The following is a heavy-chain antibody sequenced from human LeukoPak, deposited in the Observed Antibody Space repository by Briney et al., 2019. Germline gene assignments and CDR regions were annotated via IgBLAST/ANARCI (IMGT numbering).Heavy chain of an antibody. V-gene: IGHV3-21*01. CDR1: GFTFSSYS. D-gene: IGHD3-22*01. CDR2: ISSSSSYI. Sequence: GGSLRLSCAASGFTFSSYSMNWVRQAPGKGLEWVSSISSSSSYIYYADSVKGRFTISRDNAKNSLYLQMNSLRAEDTAVYYCARDSPAYYYDSSGYYPDYWGQGTLVTVSS. CDR3: ARDSPAYYYDSSGYYPDY. J-gene: IGHJ4*02.